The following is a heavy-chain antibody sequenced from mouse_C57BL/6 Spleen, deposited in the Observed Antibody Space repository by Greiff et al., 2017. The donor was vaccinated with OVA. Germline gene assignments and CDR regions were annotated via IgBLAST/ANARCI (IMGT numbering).Heavy chain of an antibody. D-gene: IGHD4-1*01. CDR2: IRSKSNNYAT. Sequence: EVQGVESGGGLVQPKGSLKLSCAASGFSFNTYAMNWVRQAPGKGLEWVARIRSKSNNYATYYADSVKDRFTISRDDSESMLYLQMNNLKTEDTAMYYCVRPGYAMDYWGQGTSVTVSS. CDR3: VRPGYAMDY. J-gene: IGHJ4*01. CDR1: GFSFNTYA. V-gene: IGHV10-1*01.